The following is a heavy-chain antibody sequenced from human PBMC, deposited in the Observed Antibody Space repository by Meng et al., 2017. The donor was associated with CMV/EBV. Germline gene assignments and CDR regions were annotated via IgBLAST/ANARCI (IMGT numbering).Heavy chain of an antibody. CDR2: IYYSGST. D-gene: IGHD5-24*01. CDR3: AGGKMATMEVDY. J-gene: IGHJ4*02. Sequence: SETLSLTCTVSGGSISSYYWSWIRQPPGKGLEWIGYIYYSGSTNYNPSLKSRVTISVDTSKNQFSLKLSSVTAADTAVYYCAGGKMATMEVDYWGQGTLVTVSS. CDR1: GGSISSYY. V-gene: IGHV4-59*01.